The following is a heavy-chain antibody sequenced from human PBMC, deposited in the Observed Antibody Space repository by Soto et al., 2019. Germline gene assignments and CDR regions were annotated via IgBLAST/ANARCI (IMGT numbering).Heavy chain of an antibody. V-gene: IGHV3-21*01. CDR1: GFTFSSYS. J-gene: IGHJ4*02. D-gene: IGHD6-19*01. Sequence: GGSLRLSCAASGFTFSSYSMNWVRQAPGKGLEWVSSISSSSSYIYYADPVKGRFTISRDNAKNSLYLQMNSLRAEDTAVYYCARAVAASDFDYWGQGTLVTVSS. CDR2: ISSSSSYI. CDR3: ARAVAASDFDY.